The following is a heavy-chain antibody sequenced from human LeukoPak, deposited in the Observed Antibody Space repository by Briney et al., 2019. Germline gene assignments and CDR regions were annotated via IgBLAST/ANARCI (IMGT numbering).Heavy chain of an antibody. CDR3: ARLRSFLGGVGDYFDY. Sequence: SETLSLTCAVYGGSFSGYYWSWICQPPGKGLEWIGEINHSGSTNYNPSLKSRVTISVDTSKNQFSLKLSSVTAADTAVYYCARLRSFLGGVGDYFDYWGQGTLVTVSS. CDR2: INHSGST. CDR1: GGSFSGYY. V-gene: IGHV4-34*01. J-gene: IGHJ4*02. D-gene: IGHD2-15*01.